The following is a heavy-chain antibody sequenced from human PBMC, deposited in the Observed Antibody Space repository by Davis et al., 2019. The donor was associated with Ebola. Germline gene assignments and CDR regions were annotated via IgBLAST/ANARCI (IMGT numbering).Heavy chain of an antibody. CDR1: GFTFSSYS. CDR3: ARLFGGISESGWYYYGMDV. CDR2: ISSSSSYI. J-gene: IGHJ6*02. D-gene: IGHD3-10*01. Sequence: GESLKISCAASGFTFSSYSMNWVRQAPGKGLEWVSSISSSSSYIYYADSVKGRFTISRDNAKNSLYLQMNSLRAEDTAVYYCARLFGGISESGWYYYGMDVWGQGTTVTVSS. V-gene: IGHV3-21*01.